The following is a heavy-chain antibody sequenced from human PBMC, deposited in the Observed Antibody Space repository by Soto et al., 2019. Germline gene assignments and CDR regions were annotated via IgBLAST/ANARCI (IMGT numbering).Heavy chain of an antibody. Sequence: EVQLLESGGVLVQPGGSLRLSCAASGFTFSSYAMSWVRQAPGKGMEWVSGISGGGGTAYYADSVKGRFTISRDNSKNTLYLQMNCLRVENTAAYYCAKDFASAGTFSRYFDYWGQGTLVTVSS. CDR3: AKDFASAGTFSRYFDY. J-gene: IGHJ4*02. CDR1: GFTFSSYA. CDR2: ISGGGGTA. V-gene: IGHV3-23*01. D-gene: IGHD6-13*01.